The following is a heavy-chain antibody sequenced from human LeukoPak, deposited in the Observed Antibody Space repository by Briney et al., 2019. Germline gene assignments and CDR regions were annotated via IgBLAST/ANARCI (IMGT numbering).Heavy chain of an antibody. CDR3: ARDGRRITIFGVVISGYYYYGMDV. Sequence: SVKVSCKASGGTFSSYAISWVRQAPGQGLEWMGGIIPIFGTANYAQKFQGRATITADESTSTAYMELSSLRSEDTAVYYCARDGRRITIFGVVISGYYYYGMDVWGQGTTVTVSS. V-gene: IGHV1-69*01. D-gene: IGHD3-3*01. CDR2: IIPIFGTA. J-gene: IGHJ6*02. CDR1: GGTFSSYA.